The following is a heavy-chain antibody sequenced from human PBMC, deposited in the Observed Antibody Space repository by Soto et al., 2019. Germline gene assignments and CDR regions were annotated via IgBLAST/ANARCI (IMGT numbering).Heavy chain of an antibody. CDR2: INAGNGNT. CDR3: ARDYYESSGYYYFANWFDP. D-gene: IGHD3-22*01. CDR1: GYTFTSYA. V-gene: IGHV1-3*01. Sequence: GASVKVSCKASGYTFTSYAMHWVRQAPGQRLEWMGWINAGNGNTKYSQKFQGRVTITRDTSASTAYMELSSLRSEDTAVYYCARDYYESSGYYYFANWFDPWGQGTLVTVAS. J-gene: IGHJ5*02.